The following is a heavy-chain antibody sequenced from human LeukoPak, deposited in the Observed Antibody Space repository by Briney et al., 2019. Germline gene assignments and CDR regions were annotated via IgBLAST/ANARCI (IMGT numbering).Heavy chain of an antibody. CDR3: ATDGNYVWGSSFDY. V-gene: IGHV1-24*01. Sequence: GASVKVSCKVSGYTLTELSMHWVRQAPGKGLEWMGGFDPEDGETIYAQKFQGRVTMTEDTSTDTAYMELSSLRSEDTAVYYCATDGNYVWGSSFDYWGQGTLVTVSS. CDR2: FDPEDGET. D-gene: IGHD3-16*01. CDR1: GYTLTELS. J-gene: IGHJ4*02.